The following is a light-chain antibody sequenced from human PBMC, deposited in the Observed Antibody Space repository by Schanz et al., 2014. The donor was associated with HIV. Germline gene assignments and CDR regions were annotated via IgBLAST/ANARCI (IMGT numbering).Light chain of an antibody. V-gene: IGLV1-47*01. J-gene: IGLJ2*01. Sequence: QSVLTQPPSASGTPGQSVTISCSGSSSNIGTNYVYWYQQLPRAAPKLLIYRDNQRPSGVPDRFSGSKSGTSASLAISGLRSEDEADYYCAAWDGSLSVVFGRGTKLTVL. CDR2: RDN. CDR3: AAWDGSLSVV. CDR1: SSNIGTNY.